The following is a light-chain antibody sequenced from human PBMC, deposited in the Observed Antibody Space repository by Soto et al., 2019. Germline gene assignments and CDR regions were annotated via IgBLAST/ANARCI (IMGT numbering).Light chain of an antibody. CDR1: QSVSMW. V-gene: IGKV1-5*01. CDR3: HQRQSWPRT. CDR2: GAS. Sequence: DTQRTQSPSTLSASVGDTVTITCRASQSVSMWLAWFQQKPGKAPRLLIYGASSLESWVPSRFSGSGSGTEFTLTINSLAPEDFAIYYCHQRQSWPRTFGQGTKVDIK. J-gene: IGKJ1*01.